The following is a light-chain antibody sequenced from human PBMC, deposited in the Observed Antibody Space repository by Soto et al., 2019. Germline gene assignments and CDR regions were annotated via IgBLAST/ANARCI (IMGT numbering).Light chain of an antibody. J-gene: IGKJ4*01. CDR3: QQYFSSPLT. Sequence: DIVMTQSPDSLALSLGERATIHCKSSQRISYSSINKNYLAWYKQRPGQPPKVLFYWASTRQSGVPDRLSASGSGTDFTLIITSLQEEDVAVYYCQQYFSSPLTFGGGTKVDIK. CDR1: QRISYSSINKNY. CDR2: WAS. V-gene: IGKV4-1*01.